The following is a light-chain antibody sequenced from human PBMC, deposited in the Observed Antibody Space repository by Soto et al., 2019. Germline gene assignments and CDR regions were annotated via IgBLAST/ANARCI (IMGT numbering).Light chain of an antibody. CDR1: SSDVGGYNY. J-gene: IGLJ1*01. CDR3: SSYTSRTTFV. CDR2: EVN. V-gene: IGLV2-11*01. Sequence: QSALTQPRSVSGSPGQSVTISCTGTSSDVGGYNYVSWYQQHPGKAPKLMIYEVNNRPSGVSDRFSGSKSGNTASLTISGLQAEDEADYYCSSYTSRTTFVFGTGTKLTVL.